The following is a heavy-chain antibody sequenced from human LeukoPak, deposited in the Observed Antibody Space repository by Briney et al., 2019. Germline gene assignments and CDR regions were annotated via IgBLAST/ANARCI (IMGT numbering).Heavy chain of an antibody. Sequence: ASVKVSCKASGYTFTSYAMHWVRQAPGQRLEWMGWINAGNGNTKYSQEFQGRVTITRDTSASTAYMGLSSLRSQDTAVYYCARDAMTSVTTSPYYFDYWGQGTLVTVSS. D-gene: IGHD4-17*01. CDR2: INAGNGNT. J-gene: IGHJ4*02. CDR1: GYTFTSYA. V-gene: IGHV1-3*03. CDR3: ARDAMTSVTTSPYYFDY.